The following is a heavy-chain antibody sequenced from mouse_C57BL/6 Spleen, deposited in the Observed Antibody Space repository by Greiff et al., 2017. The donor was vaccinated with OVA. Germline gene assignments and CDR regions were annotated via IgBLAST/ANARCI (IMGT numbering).Heavy chain of an antibody. D-gene: IGHD1-1*01. CDR3: ATGGYGSRPFAY. V-gene: IGHV1-55*01. Sequence: QVQLQQPGAELVKPGDSVKMSCKASGYTFTSYWITWVKQRPGHGLEWFGDIYPGSGSTNYNETFKSKATLTVDTSSSTAYMQLSRLTSEDSAVYYSATGGYGSRPFAYWGQGTLVTVSA. CDR1: GYTFTSYW. J-gene: IGHJ3*01. CDR2: IYPGSGST.